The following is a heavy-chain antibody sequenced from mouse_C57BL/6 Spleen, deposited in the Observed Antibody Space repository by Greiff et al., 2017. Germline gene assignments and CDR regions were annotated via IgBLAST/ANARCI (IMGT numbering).Heavy chain of an antibody. CDR1: GYAFSSSW. CDR2: IYPGDGDT. CDR3: ARRINWDWYFDV. D-gene: IGHD4-1*01. J-gene: IGHJ1*03. Sequence: VQLQQYGPELVKPGASVKISCKASGYAFSSSWMNWVKQRPGKGLEWIGRIYPGDGDTNYNGKFKGKATLTADKSSSTAYMQLSSLTSEDSAVYFCARRINWDWYFDVWGTGTTVTVSS. V-gene: IGHV1-82*01.